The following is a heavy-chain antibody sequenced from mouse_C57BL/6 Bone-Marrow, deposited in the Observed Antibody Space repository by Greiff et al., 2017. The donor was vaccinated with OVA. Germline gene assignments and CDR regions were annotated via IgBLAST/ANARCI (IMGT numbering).Heavy chain of an antibody. CDR2: IDPANGNT. Sequence: EVQLQQSVAELVRPGASVKLSCTASGFTIKNTYMHWVKQRPEQGLEWIGRIDPANGNTKYAPKFQGKATITADPSYTTAYLQLRSLTSDDTAIYYCARCGSRESYVDYWGQGTTLTVSS. CDR1: GFTIKNTY. CDR3: ARCGSRESYVDY. V-gene: IGHV14-3*01. J-gene: IGHJ2*01. D-gene: IGHD1-1*01.